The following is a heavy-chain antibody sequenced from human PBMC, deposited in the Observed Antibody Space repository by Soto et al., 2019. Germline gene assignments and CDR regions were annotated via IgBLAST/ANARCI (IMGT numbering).Heavy chain of an antibody. J-gene: IGHJ4*02. CDR2: ISGSGGST. V-gene: IGHV3-23*01. CDR1: GFTFSSYA. CDR3: XXEFSPFHPPAVVDY. D-gene: IGHD2-2*01. Sequence: GGSLRLSCAASGFTFSSYAMSWGRQAPWKGLEWVSAISGSGGSTYHAXSXKXXFTXXXDNSXNTLYLQMNSLRAEDTAVYYCXXEFSPFHPPAVVDYWGQGTLVTVSS.